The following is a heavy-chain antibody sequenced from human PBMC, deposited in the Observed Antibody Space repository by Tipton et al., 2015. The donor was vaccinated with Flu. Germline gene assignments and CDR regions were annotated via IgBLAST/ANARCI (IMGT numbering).Heavy chain of an antibody. D-gene: IGHD1-14*01. J-gene: IGHJ3*02. Sequence: QSGAEVKQPGASVKLSCKASGYTFTKHGITWVRQAPGQGLEWMGWISAHNGYTDFAQKFQGRVTVTTDTSASTAYMELRSLRSDDTAVYYCATRTPTYGDAFNIWGQGTTVIVSS. CDR2: ISAHNGYT. V-gene: IGHV1-18*04. CDR1: GYTFTKHG. CDR3: ATRTPTYGDAFNI.